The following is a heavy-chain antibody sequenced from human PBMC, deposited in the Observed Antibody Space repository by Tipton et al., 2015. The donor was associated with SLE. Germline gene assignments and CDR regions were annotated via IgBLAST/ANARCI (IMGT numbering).Heavy chain of an antibody. D-gene: IGHD5-24*01. J-gene: IGHJ4*02. V-gene: IGHV4-59*08. CDR3: ARRGDGYTIFDY. CDR2: IYYSGST. CDR1: GGSISSYY. Sequence: LRLSCTVSGGSISSYYWSWIRQPPGKGLEWIGYIYYSGSTNYNPSLKSRVTISVDTSKNQFSLKLSSVTAADTAVYYCARRGDGYTIFDYWGQGTLVTVSS.